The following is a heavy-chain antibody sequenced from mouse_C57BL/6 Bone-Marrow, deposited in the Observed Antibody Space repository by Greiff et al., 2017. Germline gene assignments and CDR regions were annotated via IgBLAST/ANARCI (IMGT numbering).Heavy chain of an antibody. CDR1: GYTFTDYY. Sequence: VQLQQSGPELVKPGASVKISCKASGYTFTDYYMNWVKQSHGKSLEWIGDINPNNGGTSYNQKFKGKATLTVDKSSSTAYMELRSLTSEDSAVYYCARLDYWYFDVWGTGTTVTVSS. CDR2: INPNNGGT. J-gene: IGHJ1*03. CDR3: ARLDYWYFDV. V-gene: IGHV1-26*01.